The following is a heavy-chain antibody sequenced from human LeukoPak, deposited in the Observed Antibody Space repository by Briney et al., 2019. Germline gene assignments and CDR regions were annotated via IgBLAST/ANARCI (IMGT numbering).Heavy chain of an antibody. CDR1: GFTFSSYS. Sequence: GGSLRLSCAASGFTFSSYSMNWVRQAPGKGLEWISFISSSGSPIYYAGSVTGRFTISRDNGKNSLYLQMNSLRDEDTAVYYCAGVHSTALETWGQGTLVTVSS. J-gene: IGHJ4*02. V-gene: IGHV3-48*02. CDR2: ISSSGSPI. D-gene: IGHD3-3*01. CDR3: AGVHSTALET.